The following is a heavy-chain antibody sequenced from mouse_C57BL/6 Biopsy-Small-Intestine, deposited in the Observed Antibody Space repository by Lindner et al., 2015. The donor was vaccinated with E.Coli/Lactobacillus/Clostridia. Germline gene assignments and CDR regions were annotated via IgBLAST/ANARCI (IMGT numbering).Heavy chain of an antibody. CDR3: ATNLGIRGIIPYYFDY. CDR2: IDPEDGET. Sequence: SVKVPARFRIHLIELSLHWVRQTPGKGLEYMGGIDPEDGETVYARKFQGRVTMTADTSTDTVYMELSSLRSEDTAVYYCATNLGIRGIIPYYFDYWGQGTLVTVSS. D-gene: IGHD4-1*01. J-gene: IGHJ2*01. CDR1: IHLIELS. V-gene: IGHV14-1*01.